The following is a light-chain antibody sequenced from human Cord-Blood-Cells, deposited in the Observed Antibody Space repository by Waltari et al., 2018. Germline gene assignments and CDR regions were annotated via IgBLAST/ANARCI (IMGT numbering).Light chain of an antibody. CDR2: KDS. CDR1: ALPKQY. CDR3: QSADSSGTYVV. V-gene: IGLV3-25*02. Sequence: SYELTQPPSVSVSPRQTARITCSGDALPKQYAYWYQQKPGQAPVLVIYKDSERHSGIPGRFSGSSSGTTVTLTISGGQAEDEADYSCQSADSSGTYVVFGGGTKLTVL. J-gene: IGLJ2*01.